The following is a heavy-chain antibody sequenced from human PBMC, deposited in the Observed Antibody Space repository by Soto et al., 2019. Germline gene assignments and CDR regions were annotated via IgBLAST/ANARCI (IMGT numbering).Heavy chain of an antibody. CDR1: GFTFSSYA. V-gene: IGHV3-23*01. CDR2: ISGSGGST. J-gene: IGHJ6*03. CDR3: ANYGARKKIVATIMRQDYYYYMDV. Sequence: GGSLRLSCAASGFTFSSYAMSWVRQAPGKGLEWVSAISGSGGSTYYADSVKGRFTISRDNSKNTLYLQMNSLRAEDTAVYYCANYGARKKIVATIMRQDYYYYMDVWGKGTTVTVSS. D-gene: IGHD5-12*01.